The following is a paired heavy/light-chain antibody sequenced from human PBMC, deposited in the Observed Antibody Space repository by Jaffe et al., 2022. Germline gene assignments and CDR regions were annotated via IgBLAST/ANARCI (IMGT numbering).Light chain of an antibody. V-gene: IGLV3-21*02. J-gene: IGLJ1*01. CDR2: DDS. CDR1: NIGSKS. CDR3: QVWDSSSDHFYV. Sequence: SYVLTQPPSVSVAPGQTARITCGGNNIGSKSVHWYQQKPGQAPVLVVYDDSDRPSGIPERFSGSNSGNTATLTISRVEAGDEADYYCQVWDSSSDHFYVFGTGTKVTVL.
Heavy chain of an antibody. CDR1: GYSFTSYW. Sequence: EVQLVQSGAEVKKPGESLKISCKGSGYSFTSYWIGWVRQMPGKGLEWMGIIYPGDSDTRYSPSFQGQVTISADKSISTAYLQWSSLKASDTAMYYCVRLHSSSWYYFLSNVPKAGTPNPPYAFDIWGQGTMVTVSS. CDR2: IYPGDSDT. J-gene: IGHJ3*02. D-gene: IGHD6-13*01. V-gene: IGHV5-51*03. CDR3: VRLHSSSWYYFLSNVPKAGTPNPPYAFDI.